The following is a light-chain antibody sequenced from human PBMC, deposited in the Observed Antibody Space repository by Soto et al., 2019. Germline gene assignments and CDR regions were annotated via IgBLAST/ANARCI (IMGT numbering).Light chain of an antibody. J-gene: IGKJ1*01. CDR2: AAS. CDR1: QGISSY. V-gene: IGKV1-17*01. Sequence: DIQMTQSPSSLSASVGDRVTITCRASQGISSYLAWYQQKPAKAPKRLIYAASSLQSGVPSRFSGSGSGTEFTLTISSLQPEDSATYYCLQHHTYPRTFGQGTKVDIK. CDR3: LQHHTYPRT.